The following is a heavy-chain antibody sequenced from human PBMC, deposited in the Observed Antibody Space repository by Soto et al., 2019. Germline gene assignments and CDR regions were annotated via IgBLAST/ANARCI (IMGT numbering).Heavy chain of an antibody. V-gene: IGHV1-2*04. CDR2: INPNSGGT. D-gene: IGHD3-10*01. CDR1: GYTFTGYY. Sequence: ASVKVSCKASGYTFTGYYMHWVRQAPGQGLEWMGWINPNSGGTNYAQKFQGWVTMTRDTSISTAYMELSRLRSDDTAVYYCARGRGPALSDYYGMDVWGQGTTVTVSS. CDR3: ARGRGPALSDYYGMDV. J-gene: IGHJ6*02.